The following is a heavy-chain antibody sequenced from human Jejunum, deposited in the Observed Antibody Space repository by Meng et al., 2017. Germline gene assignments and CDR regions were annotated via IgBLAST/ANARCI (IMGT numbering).Heavy chain of an antibody. Sequence: GGSLRLSCEASGFTFSSCAVYWVRLTPGMGLEWLALISYNGSKKYYADSVKGRFTMSRDNSNNTLYLQMNSLRVDDTAVYYCARTPDPGIGDCSGGSCSPDYWGQGTLVTVSS. J-gene: IGHJ4*02. CDR3: ARTPDPGIGDCSGGSCSPDY. CDR1: GFTFSSCA. D-gene: IGHD2-15*01. CDR2: ISYNGSKK. V-gene: IGHV3-30*04.